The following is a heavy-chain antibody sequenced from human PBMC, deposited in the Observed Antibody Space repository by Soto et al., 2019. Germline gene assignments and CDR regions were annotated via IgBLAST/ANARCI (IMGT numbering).Heavy chain of an antibody. Sequence: EVQLVESGGGLVKPGGSLRLSCAASGFTFSSYSMNWVRQAPGKGLEWVSSISSSSSYIYYADSVKGRFTISRDNAKNSLYRQMNSPRAEDTAVYYCARDSDSSGWYDAFDIWGQGTMVTVSS. J-gene: IGHJ3*02. D-gene: IGHD6-19*01. V-gene: IGHV3-21*01. CDR1: GFTFSSYS. CDR3: ARDSDSSGWYDAFDI. CDR2: ISSSSSYI.